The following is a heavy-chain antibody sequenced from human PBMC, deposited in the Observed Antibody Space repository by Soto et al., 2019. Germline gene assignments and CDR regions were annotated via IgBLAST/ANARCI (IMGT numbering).Heavy chain of an antibody. CDR1: GYTFTSYG. CDR3: ARDLHGDPYY. CDR2: INAGNGNT. V-gene: IGHV1-18*01. D-gene: IGHD4-17*01. J-gene: IGHJ4*02. Sequence: ASVKVSCKVSGYTFTSYGISWVRQAPGQGLEWMGWINAGNGNTNYAQKLQGRVTMTTDTSTSTAYMELRSLRSDDTAVYYCARDLHGDPYYWGQGTLVTVSS.